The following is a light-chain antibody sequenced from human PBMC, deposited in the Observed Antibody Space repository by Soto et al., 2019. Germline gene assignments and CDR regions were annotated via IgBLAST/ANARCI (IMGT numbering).Light chain of an antibody. CDR1: QSLTYNY. CDR2: GAS. J-gene: IGKJ4*01. V-gene: IGKV3-20*01. Sequence: EIVLTQSPGTLSLSPGERATLSCRASQSLTYNYLTWYQQKPGQAPRLLIYGASSRATGIPDRFSGSGSGTDFTLTISRLEPEDFALYYCQQFGDSLSFGEGTKVDIK. CDR3: QQFGDSLS.